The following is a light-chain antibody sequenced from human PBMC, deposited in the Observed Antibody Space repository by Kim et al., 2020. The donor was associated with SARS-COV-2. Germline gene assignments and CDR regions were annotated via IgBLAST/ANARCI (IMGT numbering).Light chain of an antibody. CDR2: EAS. CDR1: QSVSNW. J-gene: IGKJ1*01. Sequence: ATVGDRVTITCRASQSVSNWLAWYQQKPGKAPKVLIYEASTLESGVPSRFSGIRSGTEFTLTISSLQPDDFATYYCHQYNNYPWTFGQGTKVDIK. V-gene: IGKV1-5*03. CDR3: HQYNNYPWT.